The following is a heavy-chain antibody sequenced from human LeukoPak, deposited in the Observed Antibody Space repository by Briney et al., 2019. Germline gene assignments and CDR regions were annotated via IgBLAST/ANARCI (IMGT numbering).Heavy chain of an antibody. Sequence: GGSLRLSCAASGFTFSSYSMNWVRQAPGKGLEWVSYISSSSSTIYYADSVKGRFTISRDNAKNSLYLQMNSLRAEDTAVYYCASLILTGYYYYYYYMDVWGKGTTVTVSS. CDR2: ISSSSSTI. D-gene: IGHD3-9*01. V-gene: IGHV3-48*01. J-gene: IGHJ6*03. CDR1: GFTFSSYS. CDR3: ASLILTGYYYYYYYMDV.